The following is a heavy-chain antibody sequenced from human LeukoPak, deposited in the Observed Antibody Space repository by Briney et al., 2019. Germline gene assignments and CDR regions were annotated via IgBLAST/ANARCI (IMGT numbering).Heavy chain of an antibody. V-gene: IGHV3-30-3*01. Sequence: GGSLRLSCAASGFTFSSYAMHWVRQAPGKGLEWVAVISYDGSNIFYADSVKGRFTIFRDNSIYTLYLQINSLRAEDTAVYYCARDYYDSSGSYFDYWGQGTLVTVSS. D-gene: IGHD3-22*01. J-gene: IGHJ4*02. CDR1: GFTFSSYA. CDR2: ISYDGSNI. CDR3: ARDYYDSSGSYFDY.